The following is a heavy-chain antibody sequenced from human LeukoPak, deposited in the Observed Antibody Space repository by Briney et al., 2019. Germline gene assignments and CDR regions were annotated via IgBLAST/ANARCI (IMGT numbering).Heavy chain of an antibody. Sequence: PGGSLRLSCAASGFIFSSYGMSWVRQAPGMGLEWVSYIRGSGGSTYYADSVKGRFTISRDNAKNSLYLQMNSLRAEDTAVYYCAELGITMIGGVWGKGTTVTISS. D-gene: IGHD3-10*02. V-gene: IGHV3-23*01. CDR1: GFIFSSYG. J-gene: IGHJ6*04. CDR3: AELGITMIGGV. CDR2: IRGSGGST.